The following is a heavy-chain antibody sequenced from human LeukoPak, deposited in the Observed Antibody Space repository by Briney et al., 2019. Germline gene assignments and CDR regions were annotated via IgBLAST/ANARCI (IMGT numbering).Heavy chain of an antibody. CDR1: GGSFSGYY. V-gene: IGHV4-34*01. D-gene: IGHD6-13*01. CDR2: INHSGST. CDR3: ARPKYSSSWYPPRDAFDI. Sequence: SETLSLTCAVYGGSFSGYYWSWIRQPPGKGLECIGEINHSGSTNYNPYLKSRVTISVDTSKNQFSLKLSSVTAADTAVYYCARPKYSSSWYPPRDAFDIWGQGTMVTVSS. J-gene: IGHJ3*02.